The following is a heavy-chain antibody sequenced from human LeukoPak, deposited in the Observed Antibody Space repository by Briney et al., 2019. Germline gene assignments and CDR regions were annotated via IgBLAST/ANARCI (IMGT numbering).Heavy chain of an antibody. CDR2: ISYSGST. V-gene: IGHV4-39*07. Sequence: SETLSLTCTVSGVSISSSRYYWGWIRQPPGKGLEWIGSISYSGSTYYNPSLKSRVTISVDTSKNQFSLKLSSVTAADTAVYYCARWDWLYAFDIWGQGTMVTVSS. J-gene: IGHJ3*02. CDR3: ARWDWLYAFDI. D-gene: IGHD3/OR15-3a*01. CDR1: GVSISSSRYY.